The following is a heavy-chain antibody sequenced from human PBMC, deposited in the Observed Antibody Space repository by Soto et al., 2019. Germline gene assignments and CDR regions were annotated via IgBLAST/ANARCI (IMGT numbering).Heavy chain of an antibody. CDR1: GGSISSGGYS. CDR3: ARGDSSGYYRYNWFDP. Sequence: QLQLQESGSGLVKPSQTLSLTCAVSGGSISSGGYSWSWIRQPPGKGLEWIGYIYHSGSTYYNPSLKSRVTISVDRSKNQFSLKLSSVTAADTAVYYCARGDSSGYYRYNWFDPGAREPWSPSPQ. CDR2: IYHSGST. V-gene: IGHV4-30-2*01. D-gene: IGHD3-22*01. J-gene: IGHJ5*02.